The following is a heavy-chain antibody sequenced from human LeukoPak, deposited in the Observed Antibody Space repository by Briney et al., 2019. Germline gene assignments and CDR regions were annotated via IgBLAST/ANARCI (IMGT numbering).Heavy chain of an antibody. CDR2: IYYSGST. V-gene: IGHV4-39*01. Sequence: SETLSLTCTVSGGSISSSPYYWGWIRQPPGKGLEWIENIYYSGSTYYNPSLKTRVTMSVDTSKNQFSLKLTSVTAADTAVYYCARHASVDGNWPRPLDYWGQGSLVTVSS. CDR1: GGSISSSPYY. CDR3: ARHASVDGNWPRPLDY. D-gene: IGHD6-19*01. J-gene: IGHJ4*02.